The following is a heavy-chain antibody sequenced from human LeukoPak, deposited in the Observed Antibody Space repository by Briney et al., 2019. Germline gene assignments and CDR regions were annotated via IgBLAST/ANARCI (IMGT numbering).Heavy chain of an antibody. V-gene: IGHV1-46*01. CDR3: GRDRSEGFQH. CDR2: INPIVGST. J-gene: IGHJ1*01. Sequence: ASVKVSCKASGYTFTSYYMHWVRQAPGQGLEWMGRINPIVGSTSYAQKFQGRVTMTRDTSTSTVYMELSSLRSEATAVYYSGRDRSEGFQHWGQGTLVTVSS. CDR1: GYTFTSYY.